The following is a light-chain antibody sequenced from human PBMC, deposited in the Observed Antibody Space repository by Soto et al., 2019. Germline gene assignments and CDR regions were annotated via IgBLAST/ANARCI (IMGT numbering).Light chain of an antibody. V-gene: IGKV3-11*01. CDR1: QSVSSC. Sequence: EIVLTQSPATVSLSPGERVTLSCRASQSVSSCLAWYQQKPGQAPRLLIYDTSIRAAAIPARFSGGGSGTDFTLTISSLEPEDFAVYFCQQCGTRPPITFDQGTRLEIK. J-gene: IGKJ5*01. CDR3: QQCGTRPPIT. CDR2: DTS.